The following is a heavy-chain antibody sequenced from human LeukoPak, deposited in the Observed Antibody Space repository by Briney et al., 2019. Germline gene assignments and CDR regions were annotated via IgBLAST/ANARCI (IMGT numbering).Heavy chain of an antibody. Sequence: GGSLRLSCAASGFTVSNNHMTWVRQAPGRGLEWVSVLYSGGATYYADSVKGRFTISRHNSETTLYLQMNNLRPEDTAVYFCARHYYDAKAFDVWGQGTMVTVSS. CDR1: GFTVSNNH. J-gene: IGHJ3*01. CDR3: ARHYYDAKAFDV. CDR2: LYSGGAT. D-gene: IGHD3-22*01. V-gene: IGHV3-53*04.